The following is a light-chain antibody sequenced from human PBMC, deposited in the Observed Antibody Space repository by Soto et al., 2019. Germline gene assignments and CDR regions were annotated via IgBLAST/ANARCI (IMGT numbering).Light chain of an antibody. Sequence: DIQMTQSPSTLSASVGDRVTITCRASQSISSWLAWYQQKPGKAPKLLIYKASSLESGVPSRFSGSGSGTEFTLTISSLQPDDFATYYCQHYNSYPEAFGQGTKVDNK. CDR3: QHYNSYPEA. CDR2: KAS. J-gene: IGKJ1*01. CDR1: QSISSW. V-gene: IGKV1-5*03.